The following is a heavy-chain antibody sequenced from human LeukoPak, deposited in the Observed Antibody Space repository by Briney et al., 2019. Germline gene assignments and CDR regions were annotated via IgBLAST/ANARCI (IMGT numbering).Heavy chain of an antibody. Sequence: GASVKVSCKASGGTFSSYAISWVRQAPGQGLEWMGWISAYNGNTNYAQKLQGRVTMTTDTSTSTAYMELRSLRSDDTAVYYCARDHRTGWFDPWGQGTLVTVSS. V-gene: IGHV1-18*01. J-gene: IGHJ5*02. CDR1: GGTFSSYA. CDR3: ARDHRTGWFDP. CDR2: ISAYNGNT. D-gene: IGHD1-1*01.